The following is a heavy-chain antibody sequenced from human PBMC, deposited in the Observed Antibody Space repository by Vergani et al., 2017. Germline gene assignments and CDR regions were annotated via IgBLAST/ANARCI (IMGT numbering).Heavy chain of an antibody. CDR2: IKQDGSEK. V-gene: IGHV3-7*01. CDR3: ARDLDYGGNSEIDY. CDR1: GFTFSSYW. Sequence: EVQLVESGGGLVQPGGSLRLSCAASGFTFSSYWMSWVRQAPGKGLEWVANIKQDGSEKYYVDSVKGRFTISRDNAKNSLYLQMNSLRAEDTAVYYCARDLDYGGNSEIDYWGQGTLVTVSS. J-gene: IGHJ4*02. D-gene: IGHD4-23*01.